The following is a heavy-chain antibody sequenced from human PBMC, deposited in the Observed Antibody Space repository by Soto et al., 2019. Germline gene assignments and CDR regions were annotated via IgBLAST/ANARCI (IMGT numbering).Heavy chain of an antibody. CDR3: ARMYSSSWYVIFDY. D-gene: IGHD6-13*01. Sequence: PGGSLRLSCAASGFTFSSYSMNWVRQAPGKGLEWVSSISSSSSYIYYADSVKGRFTISRDNAKNSLYLQMNSLRAEDTAVYYCARMYSSSWYVIFDYWRQGTLVTASS. J-gene: IGHJ4*02. CDR1: GFTFSSYS. V-gene: IGHV3-21*01. CDR2: ISSSSSYI.